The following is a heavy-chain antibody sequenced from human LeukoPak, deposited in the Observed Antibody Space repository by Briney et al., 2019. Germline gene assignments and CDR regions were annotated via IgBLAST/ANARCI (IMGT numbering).Heavy chain of an antibody. CDR1: GYSISSGYF. J-gene: IGHJ5*02. CDR3: ARDLGLTISANWFDP. D-gene: IGHD3-3*01. Sequence: PSETLSLTGGVSGYSISSGYFWVWIRQPPGKGLEWIGSVYHTGATYYNPSLRSPVTISVDTSKNQFSLELNSVTAADTAVYYCARDLGLTISANWFDPWGQGTLVTVSS. CDR2: VYHTGAT. V-gene: IGHV4-38-2*02.